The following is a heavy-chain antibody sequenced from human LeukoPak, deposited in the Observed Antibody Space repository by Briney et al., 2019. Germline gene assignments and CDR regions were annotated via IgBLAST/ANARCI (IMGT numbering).Heavy chain of an antibody. Sequence: SGPTLVNPTQTLTLTFTFSGFSLSTSGVTVGWIRQPPVKALEWLALIYWDDDKRYTPSLKSRLTITKDTSKNHVVLTMTNMDPVDTATYYCAHRTLYYSTALGTSDFWGQGILVTVSS. V-gene: IGHV2-5*02. CDR1: GFSLSTSGVT. CDR3: AHRTLYYSTALGTSDF. D-gene: IGHD3-10*01. J-gene: IGHJ4*02. CDR2: IYWDDDK.